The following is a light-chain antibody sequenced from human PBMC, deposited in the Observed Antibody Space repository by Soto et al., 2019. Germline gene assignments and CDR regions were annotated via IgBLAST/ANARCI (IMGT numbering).Light chain of an antibody. V-gene: IGLV2-14*03. CDR3: SSYTSSSLHV. J-gene: IGLJ1*01. CDR2: DVS. CDR1: SSDVGGYNY. Sequence: QSALTQPASVSGAPGQSITISCTGTSSDVGGYNYVSWYQQHPGKAPKLMIYDVSNRPSGVSNRFSGPKSGNTASLTISGLQDEDEADYYCSSYTSSSLHVFGTGTRSPS.